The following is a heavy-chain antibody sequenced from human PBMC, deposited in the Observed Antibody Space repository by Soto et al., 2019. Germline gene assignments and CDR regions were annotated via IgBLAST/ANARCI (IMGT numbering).Heavy chain of an antibody. CDR3: ARGLYYYDSSGYYSEYYFDY. V-gene: IGHV4-39*01. CDR2: IYYSGST. CDR1: CGSISSSSYY. J-gene: IGHJ4*02. D-gene: IGHD3-22*01. Sequence: PSEPLFLTCTFSCGSISSSSYYFCWIRQPPGKFLECIGRIYYSGSTYYNPSLKSRVTISVDTSKNQFSLKLSSVPAANTAVYYCARGLYYYDSSGYYSEYYFDYWGQGTLVTVSS.